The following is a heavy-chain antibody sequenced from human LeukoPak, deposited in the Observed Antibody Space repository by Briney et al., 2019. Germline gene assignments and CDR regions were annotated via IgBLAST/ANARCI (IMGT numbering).Heavy chain of an antibody. D-gene: IGHD5-18*01. V-gene: IGHV1-2*02. Sequence: ASVSVSCKASGCSFTRHYMHGLRQAPGQAREWIGGINTNSGYTNYPQKFQATVSTTRDKSISPAYMELSRLRCDETAVYSCARDFTWDTAMVDYWGKGTLVTVS. CDR3: ARDFTWDTAMVDY. CDR1: GCSFTRHY. J-gene: IGHJ4*02. CDR2: INTNSGYT.